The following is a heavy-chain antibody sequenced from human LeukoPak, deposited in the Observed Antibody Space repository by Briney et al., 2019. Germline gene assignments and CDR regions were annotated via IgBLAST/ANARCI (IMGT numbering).Heavy chain of an antibody. CDR3: ARAVAATNHLDS. V-gene: IGHV1-8*01. CDR2: MNPNSGNT. J-gene: IGHJ4*02. CDR1: GYTFTSYE. D-gene: IGHD4-11*01. Sequence: ASVKVSCKASGYTFTSYEINWVRQATGQGLEWMGWMNPNSGNTGSAQNFQGRHTMTRNKSISTAYMELSSLRSEDTAVYFCARAVAATNHLDSWGQGTLVTVSS.